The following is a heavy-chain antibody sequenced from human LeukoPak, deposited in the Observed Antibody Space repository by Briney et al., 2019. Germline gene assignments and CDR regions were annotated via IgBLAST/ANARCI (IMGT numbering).Heavy chain of an antibody. V-gene: IGHV1-2*02. CDR2: INPNSGGT. Sequence: ASVKVSCKASGYTFTGYYMHWVRQAPGQGLEWMGWINPNSGGTNYAQKFQGRVTMTRDTSISTAYMELSRLRSDDTAVYYCARSIGTAFGFSDYWGQGTLVTVSS. D-gene: IGHD3-16*01. CDR3: ARSIGTAFGFSDY. J-gene: IGHJ4*02. CDR1: GYTFTGYY.